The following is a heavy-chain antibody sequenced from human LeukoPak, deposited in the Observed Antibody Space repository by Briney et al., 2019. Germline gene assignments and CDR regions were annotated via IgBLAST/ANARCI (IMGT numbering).Heavy chain of an antibody. Sequence: SVKVSCKASGGTFSSYAISWVRQAPGQGLEWMGRIIPILGIANYAQKFQGRVTITADKSTSTAYMELSSLRSEDTAVYYCASRIDVIAAAGYFDYWGQGTLVTVSS. D-gene: IGHD6-25*01. V-gene: IGHV1-69*04. J-gene: IGHJ4*02. CDR3: ASRIDVIAAAGYFDY. CDR1: GGTFSSYA. CDR2: IIPILGIA.